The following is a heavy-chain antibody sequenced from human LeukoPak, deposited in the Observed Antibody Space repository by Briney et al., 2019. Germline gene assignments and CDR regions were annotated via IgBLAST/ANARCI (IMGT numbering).Heavy chain of an antibody. CDR1: GFTFSSYG. CDR3: ARDFEFGSAAGTPN. Sequence: QTGGSLRLSCAASGFTFSSYGMSWVRQAPGKGLEWVSAISGSGGSTYYADSVKGRFTISRDNAKNSLYLQMNSLRAGDTAVYYCARDFEFGSAAGTPNWGQGTLVTVSS. CDR2: ISGSGGST. D-gene: IGHD6-13*01. V-gene: IGHV3-23*01. J-gene: IGHJ4*02.